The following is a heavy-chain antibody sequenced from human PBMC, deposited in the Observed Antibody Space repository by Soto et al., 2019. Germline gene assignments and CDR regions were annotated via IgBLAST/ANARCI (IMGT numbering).Heavy chain of an antibody. CDR3: ARLWYYYDSSGYYLADDAFDI. J-gene: IGHJ3*02. CDR1: GYTFTSYG. D-gene: IGHD3-22*01. Sequence: GASVKVSCKASGYTFTSYGISWVRQAPGQGLEWMGRIIPILGIANYAQKFQGRVTITADKSTSTAYMELSSLRSEDTAVYYCARLWYYYDSSGYYLADDAFDIWGQGTMVTVSS. CDR2: IIPILGIA. V-gene: IGHV1-69*04.